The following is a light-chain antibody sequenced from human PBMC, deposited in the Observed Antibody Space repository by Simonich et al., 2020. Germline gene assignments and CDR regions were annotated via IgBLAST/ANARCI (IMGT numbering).Light chain of an antibody. CDR2: WAS. J-gene: IGKJ5*01. CDR1: QSVLYSSNNKNY. V-gene: IGKV4-1*01. Sequence: DIVMTQSPDSLAVSLGERATINRKSSQSVLYSSNNKNYLAWYQQKPGQPPKLLIYWASTLESGVPDRFSGSGSGTDFTLTISSLQAEDVAVYYCQQYYSTPITFGQGTRLEIK. CDR3: QQYYSTPIT.